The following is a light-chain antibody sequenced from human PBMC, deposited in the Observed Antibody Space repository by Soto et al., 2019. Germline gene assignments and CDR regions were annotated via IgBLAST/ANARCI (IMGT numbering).Light chain of an antibody. CDR1: QNVRRNY. J-gene: IGKJ4*01. CDR2: DAS. Sequence: EIVVTQSPGTLSLSPGERATLSCRASQNVRRNYLAWYQQKPGQAPRLLIFDASSRATGIPARFSGSGSGTDFTLNISRLSPEDFAVYYCQQYAGSLTFGGGTKVEI. V-gene: IGKV3-20*01. CDR3: QQYAGSLT.